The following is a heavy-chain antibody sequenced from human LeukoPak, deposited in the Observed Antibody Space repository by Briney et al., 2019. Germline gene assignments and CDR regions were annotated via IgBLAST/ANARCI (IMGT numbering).Heavy chain of an antibody. CDR3: ARGYGSGEQFHFDF. CDR1: GYTFTSYG. Sequence: ASGKVSCKASGYTFTSYGISWVRQAPGQGLEWMGWISAYNGNTNYAQKLQGRVTMTTDTSTSTAYMELRSLRSDDTAVYFCARGYGSGEQFHFDFWGHGTLVTVSS. J-gene: IGHJ4*01. V-gene: IGHV1-18*01. CDR2: ISAYNGNT. D-gene: IGHD3-10*01.